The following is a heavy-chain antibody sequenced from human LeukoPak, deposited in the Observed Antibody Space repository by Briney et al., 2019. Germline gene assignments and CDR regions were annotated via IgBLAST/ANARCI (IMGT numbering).Heavy chain of an antibody. CDR1: GGFISSGSHY. CDR3: ARNSSSSPWFDP. CDR2: VYYSGST. V-gene: IGHV4-39*01. Sequence: SETLSLTCTVSGGFISSGSHYWGWIRQPPGKGPEWIGTVYYSGSTYYNPSLKSRVTISVDTSKNQFSLRLSSVTAADTAVYYCARNSSSSPWFDPWGQGTLVTVSS. D-gene: IGHD6-6*01. J-gene: IGHJ5*02.